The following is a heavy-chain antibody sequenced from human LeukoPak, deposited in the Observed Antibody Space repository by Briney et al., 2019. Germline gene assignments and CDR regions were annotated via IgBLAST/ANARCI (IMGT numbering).Heavy chain of an antibody. D-gene: IGHD3-22*01. CDR3: AKVGYSDSSGYPPFDY. CDR1: GFTFSSYA. Sequence: GGSLRLSCAASGFTFSSYAMSWVRQAPGKGLEWVSAISGSGGSTYYADSVKGRFTISRDNSKNTLYLQMNSLRAEDTAVYYCAKVGYSDSSGYPPFDYWGQGTLVTVSS. CDR2: ISGSGGST. J-gene: IGHJ4*02. V-gene: IGHV3-23*01.